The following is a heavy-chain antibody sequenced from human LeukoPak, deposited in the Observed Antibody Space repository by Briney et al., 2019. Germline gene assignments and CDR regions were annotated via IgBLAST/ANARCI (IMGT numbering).Heavy chain of an antibody. CDR2: ISGSGGST. J-gene: IGHJ4*02. Sequence: GGSLRLSCAASGFTFSSYAMSWVRQAPGKGPEWVSAISGSGGSTYYADSVKGRFTISRDNSKNTLYLQMSSLRAEDTAVYYCANKGGDSSGYRMFDYWGQGTLVTVSS. CDR3: ANKGGDSSGYRMFDY. CDR1: GFTFSSYA. D-gene: IGHD3-22*01. V-gene: IGHV3-23*01.